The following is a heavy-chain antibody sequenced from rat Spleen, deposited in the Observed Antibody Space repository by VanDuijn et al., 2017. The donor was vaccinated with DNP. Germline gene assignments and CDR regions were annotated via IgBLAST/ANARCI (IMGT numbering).Heavy chain of an antibody. J-gene: IGHJ2*01. CDR1: GFTFNDFY. D-gene: IGHD1-11*01. CDR3: ARHPLYGGYMYFDS. V-gene: IGHV5-22*01. CDR2: IRYAGDNK. Sequence: EVRLVESGGDLVQPGRSLKLSCVASGFTFNDFYMAWVRQTPQKGLEWVASIRYAGDNKEYGDSGKGRFTISRDNGKNSLYLHMDSLKSEDTATYYCARHPLYGGYMYFDSWGQGVMVTVSS.